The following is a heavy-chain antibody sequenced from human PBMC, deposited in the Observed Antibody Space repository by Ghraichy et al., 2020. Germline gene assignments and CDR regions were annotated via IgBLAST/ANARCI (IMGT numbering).Heavy chain of an antibody. V-gene: IGHV3-15*01. Sequence: GGSLRLSCAASGFTFSNAWMTWLRQAPGKGLEWVGRIKSKNDGGTTSYAAPVKGRFSIPRNDSEDTLYLQMDSLKTEDTAVYFCTTGTDFWIPYLPAPFDYWGQGTPVTVSS. D-gene: IGHD3-3*01. CDR3: TTGTDFWIPYLPAPFDY. J-gene: IGHJ4*02. CDR2: IKSKNDGGTT. CDR1: GFTFSNAW.